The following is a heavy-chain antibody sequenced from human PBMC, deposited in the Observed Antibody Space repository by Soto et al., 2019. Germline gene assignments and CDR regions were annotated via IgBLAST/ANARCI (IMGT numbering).Heavy chain of an antibody. CDR1: GFTFSSYG. CDR3: ARDPGSSWSSYYYGMDV. Sequence: GGSLRLSCAASGFTFSSYGMHWVRQAPGKGLEWVAVIWYDGSNKYYADSVKGRFTISRDNSKNTLYLQMNSLRAEDTAVYYCARDPGSSWSSYYYGMDVWGQGTTVTVSS. V-gene: IGHV3-33*01. CDR2: IWYDGSNK. J-gene: IGHJ6*02. D-gene: IGHD6-13*01.